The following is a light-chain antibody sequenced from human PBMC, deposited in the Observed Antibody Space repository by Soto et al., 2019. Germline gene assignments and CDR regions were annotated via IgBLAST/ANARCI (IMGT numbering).Light chain of an antibody. Sequence: DIQMTQSPSSLSASVGDRVTITCRASQDISVYLAWYQQKPGKVPKLLIYSASTLQSGVPSRFSGSGSGTXXXXXXXXXXXEDVAXYYXQKFNTAPLTFGQGTRLEIK. J-gene: IGKJ5*01. V-gene: IGKV1-27*01. CDR1: QDISVY. CDR2: SAS. CDR3: QKFNTAPLT.